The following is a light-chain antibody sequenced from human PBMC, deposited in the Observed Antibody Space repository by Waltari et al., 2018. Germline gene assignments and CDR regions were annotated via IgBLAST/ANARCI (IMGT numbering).Light chain of an antibody. CDR2: DNY. J-gene: IGLJ3*02. Sequence: SYVLTQPPSVSVAPGETARMTCGGHNIGRTTVNWYQQMSGQAPVLVIFDNYDRPSGIPERFSGSNSGNTATLTINRVEAGDEADYYCQVWDTRSDHWVFGGGTKLTVL. CDR1: NIGRTT. CDR3: QVWDTRSDHWV. V-gene: IGLV3-21*01.